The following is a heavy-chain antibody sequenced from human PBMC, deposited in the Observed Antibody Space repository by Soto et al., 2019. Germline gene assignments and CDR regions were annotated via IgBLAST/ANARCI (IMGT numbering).Heavy chain of an antibody. CDR3: AKVSRKGSAIDFDY. CDR2: VNPNNRDT. Sequence: QVQLVQSGAELKKPGASVKVSCKASGYTFSNYDMNWVRQATGQGPEWIGWVNPNNRDTGYAQKFRGRVTLTTDISTTTAYMELTSLRSEDTAIYYCAKVSRKGSAIDFDYWGQGTLITVSS. J-gene: IGHJ4*02. V-gene: IGHV1-8*01. D-gene: IGHD3-10*01. CDR1: GYTFSNYD.